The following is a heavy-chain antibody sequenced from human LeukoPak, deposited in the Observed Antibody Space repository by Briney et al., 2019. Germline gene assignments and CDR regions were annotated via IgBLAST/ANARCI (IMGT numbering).Heavy chain of an antibody. V-gene: IGHV4-4*07. D-gene: IGHD2-2*02. J-gene: IGHJ6*03. CDR1: GGSISSYY. CDR2: IYTSGGT. Sequence: KPSETLSLTCTVSGGSISSYYWSWIRQPPRKGLEWIGRIYTSGGTNYNPSLKSRVTMSVDTSKNQFSLKLSSVTAADTAVYYCARVKGYCSSTSCYSYYYYMDVWGKGTTVTVSS. CDR3: ARVKGYCSSTSCYSYYYYMDV.